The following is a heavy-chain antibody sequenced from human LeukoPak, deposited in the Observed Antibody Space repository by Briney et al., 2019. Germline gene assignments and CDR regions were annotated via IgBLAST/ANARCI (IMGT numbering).Heavy chain of an antibody. Sequence: ASVKVSCKASGYTFTGYYMHWVRQAPGQGLEWMGWINPNSGGTNYAQKFQGRVTMTRDTSISTAYMELSSLRSEDTAVYYCARVGPIPRVAAEGWFDPWGQGTLVTVSS. CDR2: INPNSGGT. CDR3: ARVGPIPRVAAEGWFDP. J-gene: IGHJ5*02. D-gene: IGHD2-15*01. CDR1: GYTFTGYY. V-gene: IGHV1-2*02.